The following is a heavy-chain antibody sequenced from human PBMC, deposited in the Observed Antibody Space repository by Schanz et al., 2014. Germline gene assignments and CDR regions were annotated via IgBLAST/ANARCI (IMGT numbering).Heavy chain of an antibody. CDR3: AKEKEEVAADGSCFDY. CDR2: ISFDGRNT. J-gene: IGHJ4*02. CDR1: GITLSGYG. V-gene: IGHV3-30*18. Sequence: QVQLVESGGGVVQPGRSLRLSCAASGITLSGYGLHWVRQAPGKGLEWVGFISFDGRNTGYAHSVKGRFTISRDNSKNTVKLQMNSLRAEDTAVYYCAKEKEEVAADGSCFDYWGQGTLXAVSS. D-gene: IGHD6-13*01.